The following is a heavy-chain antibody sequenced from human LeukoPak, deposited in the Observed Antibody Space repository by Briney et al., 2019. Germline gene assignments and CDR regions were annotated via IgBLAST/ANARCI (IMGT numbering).Heavy chain of an antibody. CDR2: IYSSGKT. V-gene: IGHV4-4*07. Sequence: SETLSLTCTVSGDSISSQYWSWIRQSPGKGLEWIGRIYSSGKTNYNPSLKSRVTISIDKSKGQFSLKVNSVTAADTAVYYCARGVGSSSSNWFDPWGQGALVTVSS. CDR3: ARGVGSSSSNWFDP. D-gene: IGHD6-13*01. J-gene: IGHJ5*02. CDR1: GDSISSQY.